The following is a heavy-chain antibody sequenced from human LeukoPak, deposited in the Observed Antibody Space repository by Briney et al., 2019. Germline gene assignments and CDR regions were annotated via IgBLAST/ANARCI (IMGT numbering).Heavy chain of an antibody. V-gene: IGHV3-21*04. D-gene: IGHD3-10*01. CDR2: ISTSSSYI. Sequence: GGSLRLSCAASGFIFSSYSMNWVRQAPGKGLEWVSFISTSSSYIYYADSVKGRFTISRDNAKNSLYLQMNSLRAEDTAVYYCARDGRGSRSSWFDPWGQGTLVIVSS. CDR1: GFIFSSYS. CDR3: ARDGRGSRSSWFDP. J-gene: IGHJ5*02.